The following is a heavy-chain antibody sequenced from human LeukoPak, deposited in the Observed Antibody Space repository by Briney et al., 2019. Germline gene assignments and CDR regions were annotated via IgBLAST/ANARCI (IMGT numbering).Heavy chain of an antibody. J-gene: IGHJ4*02. Sequence: SETLSLTCTVSGGSISSNTYYWGWIHQPPGKGLEWIGTIYYTGSTSYNPSLRSRVTISVDTSKNQFSLKLSSVTAADTAVYYCARHAFGKYYFDYWGQGTLVTVSS. V-gene: IGHV4-39*01. D-gene: IGHD3-16*01. CDR1: GGSISSNTYY. CDR2: IYYTGST. CDR3: ARHAFGKYYFDY.